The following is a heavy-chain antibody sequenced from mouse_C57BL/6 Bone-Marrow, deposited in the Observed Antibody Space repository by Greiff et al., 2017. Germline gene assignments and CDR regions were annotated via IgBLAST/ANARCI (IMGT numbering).Heavy chain of an antibody. V-gene: IGHV1-55*01. J-gene: IGHJ1*03. D-gene: IGHD2-5*01. Sequence: QVQLQQSGAELVKPGASVKMSCKASGYTFTSYWITWVKQRPGQGLEWIGDIYPGSGSTNYNEKFKSKATLTVGTSSGTAYMQLSSLTSEDSAVYYCARPYYSNYWYFDVWGTGTTVTVSS. CDR2: IYPGSGST. CDR1: GYTFTSYW. CDR3: ARPYYSNYWYFDV.